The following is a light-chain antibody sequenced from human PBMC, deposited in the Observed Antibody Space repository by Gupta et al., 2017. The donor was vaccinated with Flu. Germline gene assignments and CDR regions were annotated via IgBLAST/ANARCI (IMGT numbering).Light chain of an antibody. CDR3: QQYHSHPLT. V-gene: IGKV1D-16*01. CDR2: ATS. J-gene: IGKJ4*01. Sequence: DIQMTQSPSSLSASVGDTVTITCRASQHISSWLIWFQQKAEKAPNSLIYATSSLLSGVPSRFSGSRSGTDFTLTISSLQPEDSATYYCQQYHSHPLTFGGGTKVEIK. CDR1: QHISSW.